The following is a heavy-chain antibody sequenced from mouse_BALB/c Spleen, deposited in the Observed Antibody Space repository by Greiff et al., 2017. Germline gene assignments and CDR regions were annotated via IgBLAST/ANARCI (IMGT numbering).Heavy chain of an antibody. V-gene: IGHV2-6-4*01. CDR1: GFSLSRYS. D-gene: IGHD2-3*01. J-gene: IGHJ1*01. Sequence: VKLMESGPGLVAPSQSLSITCTVSGFSLSRYSVHWVRQPPGKGLEWLGMIWGGGSTDYNSALKSRLSISKDNSKSQVFLKMNSLQTDDTAMYYCASNYGYYEGYFDVWGAGTPVTVSS. CDR3: ASNYGYYEGYFDV. CDR2: IWGGGST.